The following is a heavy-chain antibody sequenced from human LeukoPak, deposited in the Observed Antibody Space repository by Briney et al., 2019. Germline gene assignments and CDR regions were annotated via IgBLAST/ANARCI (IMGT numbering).Heavy chain of an antibody. Sequence: GGSLRLSCVASGFTFTSYNMNWVRQAPGKGLEWVSSIGSGSMIIHSADSLRVRFIISRDNAKNSLYLQMDSLRTEDTAVYFCARARPPTSYYSYYMDVWGRGTTVIVSS. CDR2: IGSGSMII. CDR3: ARARPPTSYYSYYMDV. CDR1: GFTFTSYN. J-gene: IGHJ6*03. V-gene: IGHV3-21*01.